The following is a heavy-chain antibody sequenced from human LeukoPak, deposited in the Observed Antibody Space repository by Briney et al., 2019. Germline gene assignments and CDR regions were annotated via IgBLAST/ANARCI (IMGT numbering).Heavy chain of an antibody. V-gene: IGHV4-34*01. J-gene: IGHJ5*02. CDR3: ARGGYCSGGSCYSPKYNWFDP. CDR2: INHSGST. CDR1: GGSFSGYY. D-gene: IGHD2-15*01. Sequence: PSETLSPTCAVYGGSFSGYYWSWIRQPPGKGLEWIGEINHSGSTNYNPSLKSRVTISVDTSKNQFSLKLSSVTAADTAVYYCARGGYCSGGSCYSPKYNWFDPWGQGTLVTVSS.